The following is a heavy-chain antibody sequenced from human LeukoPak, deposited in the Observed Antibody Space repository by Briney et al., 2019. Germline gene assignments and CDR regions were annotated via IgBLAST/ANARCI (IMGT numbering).Heavy chain of an antibody. CDR3: AKAFRGVVVPDFDY. Sequence: GGSPRLSCAASGFTFSSYATHWVRQAPGKGLEWVSSISGSGGSTYYADSVKGRFTISRDNSKNTLYLQMNSLRAEDTAVYYCAKAFRGVVVPDFDYWGQGTLVTVFS. J-gene: IGHJ4*02. D-gene: IGHD3-16*02. CDR2: ISGSGGST. V-gene: IGHV3-23*01. CDR1: GFTFSSYA.